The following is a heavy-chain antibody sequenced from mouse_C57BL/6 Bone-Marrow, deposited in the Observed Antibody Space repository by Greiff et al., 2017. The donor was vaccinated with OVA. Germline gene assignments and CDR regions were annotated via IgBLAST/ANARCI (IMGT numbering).Heavy chain of an antibody. CDR1: GYTFTNYW. J-gene: IGHJ2*01. V-gene: IGHV1-63*01. D-gene: IGHD1-1*02. Sequence: QVQLKQSGAELVRPGTSVKMSCKASGYTFTNYWIGWAKQRPGHGLEWIGEIYPGGGYTNYNEKFKGKATLTADKSSSTAYMQFSSLTSEDSAIYYCARWGTIYYFDYWGQGTTLTVSS. CDR2: IYPGGGYT. CDR3: ARWGTIYYFDY.